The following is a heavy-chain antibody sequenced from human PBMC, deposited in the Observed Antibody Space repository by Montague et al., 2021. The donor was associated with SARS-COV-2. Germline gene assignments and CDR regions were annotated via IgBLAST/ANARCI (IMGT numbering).Heavy chain of an antibody. CDR2: IYYSGST. Sequence: ETLSLTCTVSGGSISSSSYYWGWIRQPPGKGLEWIGSIYYSGSTYYNPSLKSRVTISVDTSKNQFSLKLSSVTAADMAVYYCARIRIGVWGSYRYFDYWGQGTLVTVSS. J-gene: IGHJ4*02. CDR3: ARIRIGVWGSYRYFDY. D-gene: IGHD3-16*02. V-gene: IGHV4-39*01. CDR1: GGSISSSSYY.